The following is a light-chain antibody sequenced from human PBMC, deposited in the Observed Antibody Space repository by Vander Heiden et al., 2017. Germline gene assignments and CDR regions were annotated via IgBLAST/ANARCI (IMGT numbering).Light chain of an antibody. CDR3: QQDNSYWT. J-gene: IGKJ1*01. V-gene: IGKV1-5*03. CDR1: QNIDTW. CDR2: KAS. Sequence: DIQMTQFPSTLSASVGDRVTITCRASQNIDTWVAWYQQKPGKAPNLLIYKASSLQSGVPPRFSGSGSGTEFTLTISSLQPDDLATYYCQQDNSYWTFGQGTKVEIK.